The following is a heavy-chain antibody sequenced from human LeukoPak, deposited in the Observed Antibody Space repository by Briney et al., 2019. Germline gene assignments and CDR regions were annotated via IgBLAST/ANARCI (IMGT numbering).Heavy chain of an antibody. CDR3: ARQKTYYYDSSGRRNWFDP. V-gene: IGHV4-39*01. D-gene: IGHD3-22*01. CDR1: GGSISSSSYY. CDR2: VYYSGST. Sequence: SETLSLTCTVSGGSISSSSYYWGWIRQPPGKGLEWIGSVYYSGSTYYNPSLKSRVTISVDTSKNQFSLKLSSVTAADTAVYYCARQKTYYYDSSGRRNWFDPWGQGTLVTVSS. J-gene: IGHJ5*02.